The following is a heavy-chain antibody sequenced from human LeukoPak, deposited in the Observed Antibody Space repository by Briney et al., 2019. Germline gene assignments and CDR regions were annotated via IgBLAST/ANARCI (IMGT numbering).Heavy chain of an antibody. V-gene: IGHV1-46*01. D-gene: IGHD1-26*01. J-gene: IGHJ5*02. Sequence: ASVKVSCKASGYTFTSYGISWVRQAPGQGLEWMGIINPSGGSTSYAQKFQGRVTMTRDMSTSTVYMELSSLRSEDTAVYYCARDRFGEVGATCWFDPWGQGTLVTVSS. CDR2: INPSGGST. CDR3: ARDRFGEVGATCWFDP. CDR1: GYTFTSYG.